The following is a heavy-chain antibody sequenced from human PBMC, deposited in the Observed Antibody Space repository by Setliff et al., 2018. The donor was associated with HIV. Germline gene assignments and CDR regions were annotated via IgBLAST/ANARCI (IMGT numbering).Heavy chain of an antibody. CDR2: IYYNGDT. CDR3: ASLDGSESPYIYYYYMDV. J-gene: IGHJ6*03. Sequence: SETLSLTCSVSGDSISNSAYFWGWIRQPSGKGLEYIGSIYYNGDTYYNPSLKSRVTISVDTSNNQFSLKLSSVTAADTAVYYCASLDGSESPYIYYYYMDVWGEGTAVTVSS. D-gene: IGHD3-10*01. V-gene: IGHV4-39*01. CDR1: GDSISNSAYF.